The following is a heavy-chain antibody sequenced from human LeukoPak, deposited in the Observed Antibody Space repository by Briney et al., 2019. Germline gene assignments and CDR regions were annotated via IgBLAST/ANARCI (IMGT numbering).Heavy chain of an antibody. D-gene: IGHD3-16*01. CDR1: GYSISSGYY. V-gene: IGHV4-38-2*01. CDR2: VYHSGGT. CDR3: ARRLGRPNTDIDY. Sequence: SETLSLTCAVSGYSISSGYYWGWIRQPPGKGLEWIGSVYHSGGTYYNPSLKSRVTISVDTSKNQFSLRLSSVTAADTAVYYCARRLGRPNTDIDYWGQGTLVTVSS. J-gene: IGHJ4*02.